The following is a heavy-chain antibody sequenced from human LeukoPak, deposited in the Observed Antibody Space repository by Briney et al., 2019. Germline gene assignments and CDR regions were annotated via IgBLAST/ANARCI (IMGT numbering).Heavy chain of an antibody. CDR2: IKSKTDGGTT. CDR1: GFTFSNAW. Sequence: KPGGSLRLSCAASGFTFSNAWMSWVRPAPGKGLEWVGRIKSKTDGGTTDYAAPVKGRVTISSDDSRNTVYLQMNSLKSEDTAVYYCATSSSTTLYGDYWGAFDIWGQGTIVTVSS. D-gene: IGHD4-17*01. V-gene: IGHV3-15*01. CDR3: ATSSSTTLYGDYWGAFDI. J-gene: IGHJ3*02.